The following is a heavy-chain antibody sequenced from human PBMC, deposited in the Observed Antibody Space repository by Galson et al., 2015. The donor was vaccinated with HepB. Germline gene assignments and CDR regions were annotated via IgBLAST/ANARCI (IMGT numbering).Heavy chain of an antibody. V-gene: IGHV3-23*01. J-gene: IGHJ6*02. CDR2: ISGSGGST. CDR3: ARDGYSSSYNYYYYGMDV. Sequence: SLRLSCAASGFTFSSYAMSWVRQAPGKGLEWVSAISGSGGSTYYADSVKGRFTISRDNAKNSLYLQMNSLRAEDTAVYYCARDGYSSSYNYYYYGMDVWGQGTTVTVSS. D-gene: IGHD6-13*01. CDR1: GFTFSSYA.